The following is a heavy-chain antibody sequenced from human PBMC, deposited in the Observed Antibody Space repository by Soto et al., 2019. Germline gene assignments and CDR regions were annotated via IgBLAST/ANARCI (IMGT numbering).Heavy chain of an antibody. D-gene: IGHD3-16*01. CDR2: SYNSATT. Sequence: QVQLQESGPGLVKASVTLSLTCTVPGGSISSHYWNWIRQPPGRGLEWIGCSYNSATTNYNPSLKRRVPISLETPSNQVSLRLSSVPAADTATYYCPRGQSLGAYSWLALLGQGTLVTVSS. CDR3: PRGQSLGAYSWLAL. J-gene: IGHJ5*02. V-gene: IGHV4-59*11. CDR1: GGSISSHY.